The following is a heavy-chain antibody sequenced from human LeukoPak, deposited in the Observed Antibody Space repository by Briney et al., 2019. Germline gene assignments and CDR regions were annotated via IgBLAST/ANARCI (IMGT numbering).Heavy chain of an antibody. CDR2: IYSSGST. J-gene: IGHJ4*02. Sequence: SETLSLTCTVSGGSISSGSYYWSWIRQPAGKGLEWIGRIYSSGSTNYNPSLKSRVTISVDTSKNQFSLKLSSVTAADTAVYYCARLDYLDGIDGDPFDYWGQGTLVAVSS. V-gene: IGHV4-61*02. CDR3: ARLDYLDGIDGDPFDY. CDR1: GGSISSGSYY. D-gene: IGHD4-17*01.